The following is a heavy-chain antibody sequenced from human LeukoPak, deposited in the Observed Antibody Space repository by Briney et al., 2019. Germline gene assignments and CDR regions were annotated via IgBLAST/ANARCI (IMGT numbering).Heavy chain of an antibody. V-gene: IGHV1-2*02. Sequence: GASVKVSCKASGYTFTGYYMHWVRQAPGQGLEWMGWINPNSGGTNYAQKFQGRVTMTRDTSISTAYMELSRLRSDDTAVYYCARTGGYCSSTSCSPFDYWGQGTLVTVSS. D-gene: IGHD2-2*01. CDR3: ARTGGYCSSTSCSPFDY. CDR1: GYTFTGYY. CDR2: INPNSGGT. J-gene: IGHJ4*02.